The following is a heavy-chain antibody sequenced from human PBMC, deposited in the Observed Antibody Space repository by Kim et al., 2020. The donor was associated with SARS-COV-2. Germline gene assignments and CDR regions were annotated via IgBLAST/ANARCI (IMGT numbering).Heavy chain of an antibody. CDR3: ARARGTRRYCSGGSCYEGPTLVSGIDY. D-gene: IGHD2-15*01. V-gene: IGHV3-74*01. J-gene: IGHJ4*02. CDR2: INSDGSST. CDR1: GFTFSSYW. Sequence: GGSLRLSCAASGFTFSSYWMHWVRQAPGKGLVWVSRINSDGSSTSYADSVKGRFTISRDNAKNTLYLQMNSLRAEDTAVYYCARARGTRRYCSGGSCYEGPTLVSGIDYWGQGTLVTVS.